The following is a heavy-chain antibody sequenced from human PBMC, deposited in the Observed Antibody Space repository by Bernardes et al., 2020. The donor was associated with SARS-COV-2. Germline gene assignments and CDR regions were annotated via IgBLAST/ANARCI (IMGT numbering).Heavy chain of an antibody. CDR3: ARGWESTSLLDRSRHFDL. Sequence: SETLSLTCAVYGGSFSGYYWSWIRQPPGKGLEWIGEINHSGSTNYNPSLKSRVTISVDTSKNQFSLKLKSVTAADTAVYYCARGWESTSLLDRSRHFDLWGRGTLVTVSS. D-gene: IGHD6-13*01. V-gene: IGHV4-34*01. CDR2: INHSGST. CDR1: GGSFSGYY. J-gene: IGHJ2*01.